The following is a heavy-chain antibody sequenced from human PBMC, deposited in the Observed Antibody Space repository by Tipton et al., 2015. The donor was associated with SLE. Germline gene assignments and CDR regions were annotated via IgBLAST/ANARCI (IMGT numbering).Heavy chain of an antibody. J-gene: IGHJ4*02. Sequence: TLSLTCTVSGGSISSFYWSWIRQPPGKGLEWIGYMYYSGSTNYNPSLNSRVTMSADTSKNQFSLKLSSVTAADTAVYYCARAPLGGGNDYWGQGTLVTVSS. CDR3: ARAPLGGGNDY. D-gene: IGHD4-23*01. V-gene: IGHV4-59*08. CDR2: MYYSGST. CDR1: GGSISSFY.